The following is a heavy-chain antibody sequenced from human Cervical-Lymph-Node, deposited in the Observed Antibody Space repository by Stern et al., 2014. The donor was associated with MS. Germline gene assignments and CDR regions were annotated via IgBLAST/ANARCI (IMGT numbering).Heavy chain of an antibody. CDR2: IYHSGTT. CDR3: ARNGGNYAFDY. J-gene: IGHJ4*02. Sequence: VQLQESGPGLVKPSGTLSLTCAVSGGSISSGYWWSWVRQPPGKGLEWIGEIYHSGTTNYTPSLKSRVTISVDTSKNHFSLKMNSVNAADTAVYYCARNGGNYAFDYWGQGTLVAVSS. D-gene: IGHD4-23*01. V-gene: IGHV4-4*02. CDR1: GGSISSGYW.